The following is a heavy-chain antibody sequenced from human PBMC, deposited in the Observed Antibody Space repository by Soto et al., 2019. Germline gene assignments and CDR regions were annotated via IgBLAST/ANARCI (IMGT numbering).Heavy chain of an antibody. D-gene: IGHD3-10*01. J-gene: IGHJ5*02. Sequence: PSETLSLTCTVSGGSISSYYWSWIRQPAGKGLEWIGRIYTSGSTNYNPSLKSRVTMSVDTSKNQFSLKLSSVTAADTAVYYCARAADYYGSGSQGWFDPWGQGTLVTVPQ. CDR2: IYTSGST. V-gene: IGHV4-4*07. CDR3: ARAADYYGSGSQGWFDP. CDR1: GGSISSYY.